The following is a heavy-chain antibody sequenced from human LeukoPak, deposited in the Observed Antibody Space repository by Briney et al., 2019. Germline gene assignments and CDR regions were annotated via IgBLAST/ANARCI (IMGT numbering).Heavy chain of an antibody. V-gene: IGHV4-31*03. CDR1: GGSISSGGYY. CDR3: ARAYDFWSGYYSSWFDP. D-gene: IGHD3-3*01. J-gene: IGHJ5*02. CDR2: IYYSGST. Sequence: SETLSLTCTASGGSISSGGYYWSWIRQHPGKGLEWIGYIYYSGSTYYNPSLKSRVTISVDTSKNQFSLKLSSVTAADTAVYYCARAYDFWSGYYSSWFDPWGQGTLVTVSS.